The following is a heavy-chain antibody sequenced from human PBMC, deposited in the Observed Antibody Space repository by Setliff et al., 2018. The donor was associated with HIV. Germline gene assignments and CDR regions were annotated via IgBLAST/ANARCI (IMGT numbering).Heavy chain of an antibody. J-gene: IGHJ4*02. D-gene: IGHD6-13*01. CDR2: IYHSGST. Sequence: PSETLSLTCTVSGGSINSFYWSWIRQPPGKGLEWIGEIYHSGSTNYNPSLKSRVTISIDTSKNQLSLKLRSATATDTALYYCARVSSSYYFLGAFDSWGQGTLVTVSS. V-gene: IGHV4-59*08. CDR1: GGSINSFY. CDR3: ARVSSSYYFLGAFDS.